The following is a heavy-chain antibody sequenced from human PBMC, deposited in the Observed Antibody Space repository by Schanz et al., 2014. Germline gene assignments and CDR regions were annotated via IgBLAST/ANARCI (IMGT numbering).Heavy chain of an antibody. Sequence: QVLLVPSGAAVKKPGSSVNISCKASGGTFTSYTLGWVRRAPGQGLEWMGRIVPVVGVSDCAQKFQGRVTFSADKSTATVYMELSRLRGDDTGVYFCADYGSGTCFDLWGQGTLVTVSS. CDR3: ADYGSGTCFDL. D-gene: IGHD3-16*01. V-gene: IGHV1-69*02. J-gene: IGHJ1*01. CDR2: IVPVVGVS. CDR1: GGTFTSYT.